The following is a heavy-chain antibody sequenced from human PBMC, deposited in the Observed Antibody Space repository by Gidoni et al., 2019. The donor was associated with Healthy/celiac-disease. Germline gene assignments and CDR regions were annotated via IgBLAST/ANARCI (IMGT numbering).Heavy chain of an antibody. Sequence: QVQLVESGGGVVQPGRSLSLSCAASGSTFSSYALHWVRQAPGKGTEWVAVISYDGSNKYYADSVKGRFTISRDNSKNTLYLQMNSLRAEDTAVYYCARDQGGYYYGSGSYYNSGWFDYWGQGTLVTVSS. CDR1: GSTFSSYA. D-gene: IGHD3-10*01. J-gene: IGHJ4*02. CDR2: ISYDGSNK. CDR3: ARDQGGYYYGSGSYYNSGWFDY. V-gene: IGHV3-30-3*01.